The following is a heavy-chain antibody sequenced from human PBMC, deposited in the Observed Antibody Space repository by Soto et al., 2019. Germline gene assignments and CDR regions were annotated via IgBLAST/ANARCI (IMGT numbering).Heavy chain of an antibody. CDR2: ISGSGGSS. J-gene: IGHJ4*02. CDR3: AKGGYYSLNYFDY. D-gene: IGHD5-12*01. V-gene: IGHV3-23*01. Sequence: EVHLLESGGGLVQPGGSLRLSCAASGFSFSSYAMSWVRQAPGKGLEWVSAISGSGGSSYYADSVQGRFTISRDNSKNTLYLQMNSLRAEDTAVYYCAKGGYYSLNYFDYWGQGTLVTVSS. CDR1: GFSFSSYA.